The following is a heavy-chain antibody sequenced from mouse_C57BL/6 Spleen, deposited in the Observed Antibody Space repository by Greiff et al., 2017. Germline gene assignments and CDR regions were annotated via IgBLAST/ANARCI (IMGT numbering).Heavy chain of an antibody. CDR2: IYPGNSDT. Sequence: VQLQQSGTVLVRPGASVTMSCKTSGYTFTSYWMHWVKQRPGQGLEWIGAIYPGNSDTSYNQKFKGKAKLTAVTSANTTYMELSSLANEDSAGYYCTNYGSTFGYWGQGTTVTVSS. CDR1: GYTFTSYW. CDR3: TNYGSTFGY. V-gene: IGHV1-5*01. J-gene: IGHJ2*01. D-gene: IGHD1-1*01.